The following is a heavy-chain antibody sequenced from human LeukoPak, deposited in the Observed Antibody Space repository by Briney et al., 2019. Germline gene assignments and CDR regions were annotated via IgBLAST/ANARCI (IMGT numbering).Heavy chain of an antibody. D-gene: IGHD5-12*01. CDR3: VRAEGSSGSSEYFQH. CDR2: ISGSSNDK. V-gene: IGHV3-21*01. J-gene: IGHJ1*01. CDR1: GFTFSRYS. Sequence: GGSLRLSCLASGFTFSRYSMKWVRQAPGKGLEWVSSISGSSNDKHYIDSVKGRFTISRDNAKNSLFLQMSSLRVEDTAVYYCVRAEGSSGSSEYFQHWGQGTLVTVSS.